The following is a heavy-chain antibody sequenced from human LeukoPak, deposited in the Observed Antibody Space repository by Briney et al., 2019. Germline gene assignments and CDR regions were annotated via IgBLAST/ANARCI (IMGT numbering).Heavy chain of an antibody. CDR1: GGSISSGDYY. D-gene: IGHD1-14*01. CDR3: ARQAGPFRTYYYYGMDV. J-gene: IGHJ6*02. V-gene: IGHV4-30-4*02. Sequence: PSETLSLTCTVSGGSISSGDYYWSWIRQPPGKGLELIGYIYYSGSTYYNPSLKSRVTISVDTSKNQFSLKLSSVTAADTAVYYCARQAGPFRTYYYYGMDVWGQGTTVTVSS. CDR2: IYYSGST.